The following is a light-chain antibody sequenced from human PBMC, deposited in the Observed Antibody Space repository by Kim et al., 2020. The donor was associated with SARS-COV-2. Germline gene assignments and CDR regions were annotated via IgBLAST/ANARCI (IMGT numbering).Light chain of an antibody. J-gene: IGKJ2*01. Sequence: SASVGDRVTITCQATQDISNFLNWYQQKPGRVPRVLISDASNLETGVPSRFSGSGSGTHFTLTINSLQPEDIATYFCHQYDSLPYTFGQGTKLEI. CDR2: DAS. V-gene: IGKV1-33*01. CDR3: HQYDSLPYT. CDR1: QDISNF.